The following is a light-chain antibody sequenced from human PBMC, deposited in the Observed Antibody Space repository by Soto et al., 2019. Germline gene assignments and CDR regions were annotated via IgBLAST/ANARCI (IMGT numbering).Light chain of an antibody. J-gene: IGKJ5*01. CDR3: RQRHMWTIT. CDR2: DAF. V-gene: IGKV3-11*01. Sequence: EIVLTQCPGTLSLPPGERATLSCRASQSVSSRYLAWYQQKPGQAPRLLIYDAFNRDTGIPPRFSCSGAGTACTRTISSLEPEDATVDYCRQRHMWTITFCQGTRLEIK. CDR1: QSVSSRY.